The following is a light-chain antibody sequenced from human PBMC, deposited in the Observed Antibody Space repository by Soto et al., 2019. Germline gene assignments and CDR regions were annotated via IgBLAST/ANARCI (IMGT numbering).Light chain of an antibody. J-gene: IGKJ1*01. Sequence: QRTQFASSLTGTVGNRVTITCRASQTISSWLAWYQQKPGKAPKRLIYAASSLQSGVPSRFSGSGSGTEFTLTISSLQPDDVATYYCQQYKSYPGTFGHGTKVDIK. CDR2: AAS. CDR3: QQYKSYPGT. V-gene: IGKV1-5*01. CDR1: QTISSW.